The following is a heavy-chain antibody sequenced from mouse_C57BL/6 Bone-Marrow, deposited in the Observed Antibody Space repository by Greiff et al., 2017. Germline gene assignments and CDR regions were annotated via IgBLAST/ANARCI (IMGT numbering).Heavy chain of an antibody. CDR3: ARWRLRRNYYAMDY. J-gene: IGHJ4*01. D-gene: IGHD2-4*01. Sequence: QVQLKQPGAELVRPGTSVKLSCKASGYTFTSYWMHWVKQRPGQGLEWIGVIDPSDSYTNYNQKFKGKATLTVDTSSSTAYMQRSSLTSEDSAVYYCARWRLRRNYYAMDYWGQGTSVTVSS. CDR2: IDPSDSYT. CDR1: GYTFTSYW. V-gene: IGHV1-59*01.